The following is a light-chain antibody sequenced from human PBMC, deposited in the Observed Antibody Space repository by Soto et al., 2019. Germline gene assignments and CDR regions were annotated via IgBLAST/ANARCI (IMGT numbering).Light chain of an antibody. CDR2: GAS. J-gene: IGKJ1*01. CDR3: LQYRSYS. V-gene: IGKV1-5*01. Sequence: DIQMTQSPSTLTASVGDRVTITCRASQSISTWLAWYQQKPGKAPSLLIYGASSLKSGVPSRFSGSGSGTEFTLTISSLQPDDFATYYCLQYRSYSFGQGTKVDIK. CDR1: QSISTW.